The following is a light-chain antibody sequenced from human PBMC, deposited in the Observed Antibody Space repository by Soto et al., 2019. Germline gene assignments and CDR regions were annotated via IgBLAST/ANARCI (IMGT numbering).Light chain of an antibody. V-gene: IGLV1-51*01. CDR1: SSNIGNNY. J-gene: IGLJ3*02. CDR3: GTWDSGLSAVV. CDR2: DNN. Sequence: QSVLTQPPSVSAAPGQTVTTSCSGSSSNIGNNYVSWYQQLPGTAPKLLIYDNNKRPSGIPDRFSGSKSGTSATLGITGLQTGDEADYYCGTWDSGLSAVVFGGGTKLTVL.